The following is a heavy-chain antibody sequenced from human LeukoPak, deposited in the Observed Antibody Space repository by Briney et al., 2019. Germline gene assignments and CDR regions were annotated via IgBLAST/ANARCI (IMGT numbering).Heavy chain of an antibody. D-gene: IGHD3-10*01. V-gene: IGHV1-3*01. Sequence: ASVKVSCKASGYTFTSYAMHWVRQAPGQRLEWMGWINAGNGNTEYSQKFQGRVTITRDTSASTAYMELSSLRSEDTAVYYCARSPLPVVWFGESGWFDPWGQGTLVTVSS. CDR3: ARSPLPVVWFGESGWFDP. CDR1: GYTFTSYA. J-gene: IGHJ5*02. CDR2: INAGNGNT.